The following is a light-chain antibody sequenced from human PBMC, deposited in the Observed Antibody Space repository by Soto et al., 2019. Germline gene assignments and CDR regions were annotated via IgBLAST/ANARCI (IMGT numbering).Light chain of an antibody. J-gene: IGLJ1*01. CDR2: DDN. CDR3: GSWDSSLSAYV. Sequence: QSVLMQPPYVSAAPGQKVTLSCYGSSSNIGCNSVSWYQQLPGTAPKLLIYDDNKRPSGIPDRFSGSKSGTSATLGITGFQTGDEADYYCGSWDSSLSAYVFGTGTKVTVL. CDR1: SSNIGCNS. V-gene: IGLV1-51*01.